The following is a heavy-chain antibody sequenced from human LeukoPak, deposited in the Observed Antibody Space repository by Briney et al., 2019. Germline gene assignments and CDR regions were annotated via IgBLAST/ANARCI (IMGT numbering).Heavy chain of an antibody. CDR2: IYTSGST. V-gene: IGHV4-4*07. CDR3: ARLVGNHYDSSGRRFDY. D-gene: IGHD3-22*01. J-gene: IGHJ4*02. CDR1: GDSISIYY. Sequence: SETLSLTCTVSGDSISIYYWSWIRQPAGKGLEWIGRIYTSGSTNYNPSLKSRVTMSVDTSKNQFSLKLSSVTAADTAVYYCARLVGNHYDSSGRRFDYWGQGTLVTVSS.